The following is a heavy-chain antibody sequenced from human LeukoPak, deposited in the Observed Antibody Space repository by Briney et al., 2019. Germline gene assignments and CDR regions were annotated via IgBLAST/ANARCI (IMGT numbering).Heavy chain of an antibody. CDR3: ARGHGRDYYYYMDV. J-gene: IGHJ6*03. CDR1: GYTFTSYD. D-gene: IGHD2-15*01. Sequence: ASVKVSCKASGYTFTSYDINWVRQATGQGLEWMGWVNPNSGNTGYAQKFQGRVTMTRNTSISTAYMELSSLRSEDTAVYYCARGHGRDYYYYMDVWGKGTTVTISS. CDR2: VNPNSGNT. V-gene: IGHV1-8*01.